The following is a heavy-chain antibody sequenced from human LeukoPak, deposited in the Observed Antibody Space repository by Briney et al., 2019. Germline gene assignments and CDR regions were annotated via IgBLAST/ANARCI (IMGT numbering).Heavy chain of an antibody. J-gene: IGHJ4*02. V-gene: IGHV1-18*01. CDR2: ISAYNGNT. CDR3: ARVASSSGRIYY. Sequence: ASVKVSCKASGYTFTNYGITWVRQAPGQGLEWMGWISAYNGNTNYAQKFQGRVTMTTDTFTSTAYMELRSLRSDDTAVYYCARVASSSGRIYYWGQGTLVTISS. CDR1: GYTFTNYG. D-gene: IGHD6-19*01.